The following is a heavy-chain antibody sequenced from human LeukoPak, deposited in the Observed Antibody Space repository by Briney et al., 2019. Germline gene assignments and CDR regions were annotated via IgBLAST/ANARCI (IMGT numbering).Heavy chain of an antibody. CDR1: GFTVSTNY. D-gene: IGHD1-26*01. V-gene: IGHV3-66*01. J-gene: IGHJ5*02. CDR3: ARDRIVGATRWFDP. CDR2: IYSGGST. Sequence: PGGSLRLSCAASGFTVSTNYMSWVRQAPGKGLEWVSLIYSGGSTYYADSVKGRFTISRDNSKNTLYLQMNSLRAEDTAVYYCARDRIVGATRWFDPWGQGTLVTVSS.